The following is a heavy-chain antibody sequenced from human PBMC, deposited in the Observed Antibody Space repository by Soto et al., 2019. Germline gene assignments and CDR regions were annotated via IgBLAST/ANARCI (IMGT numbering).Heavy chain of an antibody. D-gene: IGHD4-17*01. Sequence: EVRLVESGGGLVQPGGSLRLSCAASGVTVGNNYMSWVRQAPGKGLEWVSVTYSGGDTRYADSVKGRFTMSRGSTKNTVYLQMDRRRCEDTGVYFWARNVPVTGLGYWGQGSLVTVSS. CDR2: TYSGGDT. V-gene: IGHV3-66*01. CDR3: ARNVPVTGLGY. J-gene: IGHJ4*02. CDR1: GVTVGNNY.